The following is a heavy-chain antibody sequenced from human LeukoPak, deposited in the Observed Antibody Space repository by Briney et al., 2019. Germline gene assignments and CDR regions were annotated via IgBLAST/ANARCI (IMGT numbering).Heavy chain of an antibody. D-gene: IGHD6-13*01. J-gene: IGHJ6*02. CDR3: ARDADSSSWSMYYYYGMDV. V-gene: IGHV3-30*03. CDR1: GFTFSNYG. CDR2: ISYDGNNK. Sequence: GGSLRLSCAASGFTFSNYGIHWVRQAPGKGLEWVAVISYDGNNKYYADSVKGRFTISRDNSKNTLFLQMNSLRAEDTAVYYCARDADSSSWSMYYYYGMDVWGQGTTVTVSS.